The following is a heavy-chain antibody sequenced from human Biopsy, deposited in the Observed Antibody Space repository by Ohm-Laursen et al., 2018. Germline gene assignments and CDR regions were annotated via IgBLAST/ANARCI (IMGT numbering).Heavy chain of an antibody. D-gene: IGHD2-15*01. Sequence: PSVKVSCKASTGTFDSYGVTWVRQAPGQGLEWMGRIIPILRTTTYAPKFQGRVTFTADKSSSTAYLELSSLTSEDTAMFYCAREAIGYQLPCDDWGQGTLVTVSS. V-gene: IGHV1-69*04. CDR2: IIPILRTT. CDR1: TGTFDSYG. J-gene: IGHJ4*02. CDR3: AREAIGYQLPCDD.